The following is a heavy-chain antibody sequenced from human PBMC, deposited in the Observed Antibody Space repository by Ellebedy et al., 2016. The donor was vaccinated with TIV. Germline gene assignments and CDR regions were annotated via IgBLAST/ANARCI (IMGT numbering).Heavy chain of an antibody. CDR1: GGTFFSYA. Sequence: ASVKVSCKASGGTFFSYAISWVRQAPGQGLEWMGGIIHIFGTTNYAQKFQGRVTITADEFKSTVDMELSSLRSEDTAVYNCARDVGQWLVRYFFDYWGQGTPVTVSS. CDR2: IIHIFGTT. J-gene: IGHJ4*02. CDR3: ARDVGQWLVRYFFDY. V-gene: IGHV1-69*13. D-gene: IGHD6-19*01.